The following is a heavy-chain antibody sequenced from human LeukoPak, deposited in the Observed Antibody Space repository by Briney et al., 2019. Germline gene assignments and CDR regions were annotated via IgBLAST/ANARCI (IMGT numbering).Heavy chain of an antibody. CDR1: GFTFSTYN. J-gene: IGHJ4*02. D-gene: IGHD6-19*01. Sequence: GGSLRLSCAASGFTFSTYNMNWVRQAPGKGLEWVSYISSSSSIIYYADSVKGRFTISRDNAKNSLYPQMNSLRDEDTAVYYCARWFSTGRGFFDYWGQGILVTVSS. CDR3: ARWFSTGRGFFDY. V-gene: IGHV3-48*02. CDR2: ISSSSSII.